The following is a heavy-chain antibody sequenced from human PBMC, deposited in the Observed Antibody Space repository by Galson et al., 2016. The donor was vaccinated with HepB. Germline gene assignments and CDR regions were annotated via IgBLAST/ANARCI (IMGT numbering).Heavy chain of an antibody. CDR2: IKQDGSEK. V-gene: IGHV3-7*03. CDR1: GFSFSAYW. D-gene: IGHD1-14*01. J-gene: IGHJ6*02. Sequence: SLRLSCAASGFSFSAYWMSWVRQSPGKGLASVANIKQDGSEKYYVDSVKGRFTISRDNARNSLYLQVNGLRADDTAVYYCARDRLTSVTRHWTGTTYSYYGMDVWGQGTTVTVSS. CDR3: ARDRLTSVTRHWTGTTYSYYGMDV.